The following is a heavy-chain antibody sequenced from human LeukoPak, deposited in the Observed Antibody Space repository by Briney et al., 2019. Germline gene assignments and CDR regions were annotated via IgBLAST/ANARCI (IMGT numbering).Heavy chain of an antibody. V-gene: IGHV4-59*02. J-gene: IGHJ6*02. CDR1: GGSVNNYY. Sequence: PSETLSLTCTVSGGSVNNYYWSWIRQPPGKGLEWIGYIYYSGSTNYSPSLKSRVTISVDTSKKQFSLMLSSVIAADTAVYYCARGFQRGYGPHYGMDVWGQGSTVTVSS. D-gene: IGHD5-12*01. CDR3: ARGFQRGYGPHYGMDV. CDR2: IYYSGST.